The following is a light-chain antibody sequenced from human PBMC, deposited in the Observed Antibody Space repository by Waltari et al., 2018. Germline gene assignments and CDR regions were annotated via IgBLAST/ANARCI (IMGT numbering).Light chain of an antibody. CDR3: QQYYSTPPAG. CDR2: WAS. J-gene: IGKJ2*03. Sequence: DIVMTQSPDSLAVSLGERATINCKSSQSVLYSSNNKNYLAWYQQKPGQPPKLLIYWASTRESGVPDRFSGSGSGTDFTLTISSLQAEDVAVYYCQQYYSTPPAGFGQGTKQEIK. CDR1: QSVLYSSNNKNY. V-gene: IGKV4-1*01.